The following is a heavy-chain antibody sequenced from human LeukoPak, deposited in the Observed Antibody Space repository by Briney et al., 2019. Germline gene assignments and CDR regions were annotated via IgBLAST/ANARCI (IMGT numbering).Heavy chain of an antibody. CDR1: GFTFSSYG. CDR2: IWYDGSNK. D-gene: IGHD3-22*01. Sequence: GGSLRLSCAASGFTFSSYGMHWVRQAPDKGLEWVAVIWYDGSNKYYADSVKGRFTISRDNSKNTLYLQMNSLRAEDTAVYYCARDEVGYDSSGYYYAYWGQGTLVTVSS. J-gene: IGHJ4*02. CDR3: ARDEVGYDSSGYYYAY. V-gene: IGHV3-33*01.